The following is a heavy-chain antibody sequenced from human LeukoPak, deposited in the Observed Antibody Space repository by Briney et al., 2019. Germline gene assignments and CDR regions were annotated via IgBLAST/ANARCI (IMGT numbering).Heavy chain of an antibody. CDR2: ISYDGSNK. J-gene: IGHJ6*02. V-gene: IGHV3-30-3*01. D-gene: IGHD4-11*01. CDR3: ARVVGKSLTTTYYYYGMDV. CDR1: GFTFSSYA. Sequence: GGSLRLSCAASGFTFSSYAMHWVRQAPGKGLEWVAVISYDGSNKYYADSVKGRFTISRDNSENTLYLQMNSLRAGDTAVYYCARVVGKSLTTTYYYYGMDVWGQGTTVTVSS.